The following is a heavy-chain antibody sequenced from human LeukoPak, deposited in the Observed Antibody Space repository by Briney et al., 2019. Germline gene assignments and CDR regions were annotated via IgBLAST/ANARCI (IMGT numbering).Heavy chain of an antibody. V-gene: IGHV4-34*01. CDR3: ARVGGMTTINNAAFDI. Sequence: SETLSLTCAVYGGSFSGYYWSWIRQPPGKGLEWIGEINHSGSTNYNPSLKSRVTISVDTSKNQFSLKLASVTAADTAIYYCARVGGMTTINNAAFDIWGQGTMVTVSS. CDR2: INHSGST. J-gene: IGHJ3*02. CDR1: GGSFSGYY. D-gene: IGHD5-24*01.